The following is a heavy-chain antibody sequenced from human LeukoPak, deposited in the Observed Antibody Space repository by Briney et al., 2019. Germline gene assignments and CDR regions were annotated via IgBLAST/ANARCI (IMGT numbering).Heavy chain of an antibody. CDR3: AREYSLGAFDI. Sequence: GGSLRLSCAASGFTFSSYSMNWVRQAPGKGLEWVSSISSSSSYIYYADSVKGRFTISRDNSKNTLYLQMNSLRAEDTAVYYCAREYSLGAFDIWGQGTMVTVSS. J-gene: IGHJ3*02. CDR2: ISSSSSYI. V-gene: IGHV3-21*01. D-gene: IGHD2-15*01. CDR1: GFTFSSYS.